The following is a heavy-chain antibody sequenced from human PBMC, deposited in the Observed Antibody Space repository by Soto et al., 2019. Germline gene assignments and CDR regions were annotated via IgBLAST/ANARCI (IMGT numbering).Heavy chain of an antibody. D-gene: IGHD6-19*01. CDR3: AKYSSSWDEDY. Sequence: EVQLLESGGGLVQPGGSLRLSCAASGFTFSSYPMTWVRQAPGEGLQWVSSISGSGASTFYADSVKGRFTISRDNSQNTLTLQMSSLRAGDTAIYYCAKYSSSWDEDYWGQGTLVTVSS. CDR2: ISGSGAST. J-gene: IGHJ4*02. CDR1: GFTFSSYP. V-gene: IGHV3-23*01.